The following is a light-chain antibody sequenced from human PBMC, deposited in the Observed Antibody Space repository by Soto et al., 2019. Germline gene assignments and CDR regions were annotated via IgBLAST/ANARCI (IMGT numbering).Light chain of an antibody. Sequence: QSVLTQPASVSGSRGQSITISCTGTSSDVGGYNYVSWYQQHPGKAPKLMIYEVSNRPSEFSNRFSGSKSGNTASLTISGLQAEDEADYYCSSYTNSGTLVFGTGTKVTVL. J-gene: IGLJ1*01. CDR1: SSDVGGYNY. V-gene: IGLV2-14*01. CDR3: SSYTNSGTLV. CDR2: EVS.